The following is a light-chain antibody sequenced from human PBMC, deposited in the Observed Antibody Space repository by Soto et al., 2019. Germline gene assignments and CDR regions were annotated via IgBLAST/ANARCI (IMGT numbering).Light chain of an antibody. CDR2: GAS. V-gene: IGKV3-20*01. CDR1: QSVSSSY. CDR3: QQYGSSPPWT. J-gene: IGKJ1*01. Sequence: EFVLTQSPGTLSLSPGERATLSCRASQSVSSSYLAWYQQKPGQAPRLLIYGASSRATGIPDRFSGSGSGTDFTLTISRLEPEDSAVYYCQQYGSSPPWTFGQGTKVEIK.